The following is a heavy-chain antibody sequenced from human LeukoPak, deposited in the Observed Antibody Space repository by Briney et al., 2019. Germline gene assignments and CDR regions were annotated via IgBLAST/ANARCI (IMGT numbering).Heavy chain of an antibody. Sequence: PGGSLRLSCSASEFSVSTYGMNWVRQAPGRGLEWVSSINTIGNKIYYGDSVKGRFTISRDNSKNTLSLQMNNPRVEDTAIYYCAKGRYSSSRAPFDPWGQGTLVTVSS. CDR3: AKGRYSSSRAPFDP. V-gene: IGHV3-23*05. CDR2: INTIGNKI. D-gene: IGHD4-11*01. CDR1: EFSVSTYG. J-gene: IGHJ5*02.